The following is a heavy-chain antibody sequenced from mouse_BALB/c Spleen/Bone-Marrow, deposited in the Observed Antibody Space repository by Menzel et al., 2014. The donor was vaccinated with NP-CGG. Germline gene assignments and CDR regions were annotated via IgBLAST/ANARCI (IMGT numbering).Heavy chain of an antibody. V-gene: IGHV1-7*01. J-gene: IGHJ2*01. CDR1: GYTFTDTW. Sequence: VQLQQSGAELAKPGASVKMSCKASGYTFTDTWIHWIKQRPGQGLEWIGYINPSTGYAEYNQNFKGKATLTVDKSSSTAYMQLSSLTSEDSAVYYCARDYWGQGTTLTDSS. CDR2: INPSTGYA. CDR3: ARDY.